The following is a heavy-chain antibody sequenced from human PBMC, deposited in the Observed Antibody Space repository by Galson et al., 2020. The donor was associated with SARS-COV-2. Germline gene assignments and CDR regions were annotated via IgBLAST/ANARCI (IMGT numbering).Heavy chain of an antibody. J-gene: IGHJ4*02. CDR2: IWYDGSNK. D-gene: IGHD5-12*01. Sequence: GGSLRLSCAASGFTFSDHGMHWVRQAPGKGLEWVAVIWYDGSNKYYADSVKGRFTISRDNSKNTLFLQMNSLRPEDTAVYYCARASYVDESVDSPIDFDYWGQGTLVTVSS. V-gene: IGHV3-33*01. CDR1: GFTFSDHG. CDR3: ARASYVDESVDSPIDFDY.